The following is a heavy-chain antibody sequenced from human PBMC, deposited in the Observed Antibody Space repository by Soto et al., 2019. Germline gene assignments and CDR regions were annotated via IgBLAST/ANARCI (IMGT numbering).Heavy chain of an antibody. CDR2: ISGXGGST. CDR1: GFTFSSYA. CDR3: AKDLVRDPLDAFDI. J-gene: IGHJ3*02. V-gene: IGHV3-23*01. Sequence: EVQLLESGGGLVQPGGSLRLSCAASGFTFSSYAMSWVRQAPGKXXXXXSAISGXGGSTYYADSVKGRFTISRDNSKNTLYLQMNSLRAEDTAVYYCAKDLVRDPLDAFDIWGQGTMVTVSS. D-gene: IGHD3-10*02.